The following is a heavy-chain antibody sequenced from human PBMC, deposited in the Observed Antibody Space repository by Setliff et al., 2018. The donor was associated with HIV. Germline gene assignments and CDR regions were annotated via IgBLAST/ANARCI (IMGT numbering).Heavy chain of an antibody. CDR1: KFSLSDSY. CDR3: AREMRVHTPMDPYLDY. Sequence: PGGSLRLSCVASKFSLSDSYMGWVRQAPGKGLEWVSFISNSGDYIHYADSVKGRFIISRDNSKNTVHLQMNSLRGEVTAIYYCAREMRVHTPMDPYLDYWGQGTLVTVSS. CDR2: ISNSGDYI. V-gene: IGHV3-21*03. J-gene: IGHJ4*02. D-gene: IGHD5-18*01.